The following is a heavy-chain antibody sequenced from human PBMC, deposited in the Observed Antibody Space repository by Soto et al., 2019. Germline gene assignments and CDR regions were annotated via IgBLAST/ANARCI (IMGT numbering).Heavy chain of an antibody. D-gene: IGHD6-19*01. V-gene: IGHV3-11*01. Sequence: QVELVESGGGLAKPGGSLRLSCAASGFTFSDYDMSWIRQAPGKGLEWVSYTSSSGSTIYYADSVKGRFTMSRDNAKNSMSLHMDSLRVEDTAVYYCARDPQGIAVDHSDYYGMDVWGQGTTVTVSS. CDR1: GFTFSDYD. CDR2: TSSSGSTI. J-gene: IGHJ6*02. CDR3: ARDPQGIAVDHSDYYGMDV.